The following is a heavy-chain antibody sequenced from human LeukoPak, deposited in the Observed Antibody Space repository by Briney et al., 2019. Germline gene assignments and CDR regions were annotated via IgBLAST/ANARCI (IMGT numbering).Heavy chain of an antibody. CDR3: ARHNHYDILTGYYSMDV. J-gene: IGHJ6*03. CDR2: IYPGDSDT. Sequence: KPGESLKISCKGSGYSFTSYWIGWVRQMPGKGLEWMGIIYPGDSDTRYSPSFQGQVTISADKSISTAYLQWSSLKASDTAMYYCARHNHYDILTGYYSMDVWGKGTTVTVSS. V-gene: IGHV5-51*01. CDR1: GYSFTSYW. D-gene: IGHD3-9*01.